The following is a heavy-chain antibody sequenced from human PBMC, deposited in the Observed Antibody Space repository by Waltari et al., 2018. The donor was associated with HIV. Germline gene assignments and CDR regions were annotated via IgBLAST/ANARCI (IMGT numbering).Heavy chain of an antibody. Sequence: QVQLVQSGAEVKKPGSSVKVSCKASGGTFSSYTISWVRQAPGQGLEWMGRIIPILGIANYAQKFQGRVTITADKSTSTAYMELSSLGSEDTAVYYCASVRYSIYYYYYGMDVWRQGTTVTVSS. CDR2: IIPILGIA. J-gene: IGHJ6*02. CDR3: ASVRYSIYYYYYGMDV. V-gene: IGHV1-69*02. CDR1: GGTFSSYT. D-gene: IGHD2-15*01.